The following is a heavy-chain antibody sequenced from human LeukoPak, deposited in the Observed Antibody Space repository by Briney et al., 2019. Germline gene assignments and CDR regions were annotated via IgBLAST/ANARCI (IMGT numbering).Heavy chain of an antibody. J-gene: IGHJ4*02. CDR3: ARDPWSGYFDY. CDR2: IYYSGST. Sequence: RSSETLSPTCTVSGGSISSYYWSWIRQPPGKGLEWIGYIYYSGSTNYNSSLKSRVTISVDTSKNQFSLKLSSVTAADTAVYYCARDPWSGYFDYWGQGTLVTVSS. CDR1: GGSISSYY. D-gene: IGHD3-3*01. V-gene: IGHV4-59*01.